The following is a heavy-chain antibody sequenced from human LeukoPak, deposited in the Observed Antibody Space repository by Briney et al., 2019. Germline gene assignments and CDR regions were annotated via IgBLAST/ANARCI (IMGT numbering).Heavy chain of an antibody. V-gene: IGHV3-21*04. Sequence: GGSLRLSCAASGFTFSTYSMNWVRQAPGKGLEWVSSISSSSSYIYYADSVKGRFTISRDNSKNTLYLQMNSLRAEDTAVYYCAKDLTAMVTFAWFDPWGQGTLVTVSS. D-gene: IGHD5-18*01. J-gene: IGHJ5*02. CDR1: GFTFSTYS. CDR2: ISSSSSYI. CDR3: AKDLTAMVTFAWFDP.